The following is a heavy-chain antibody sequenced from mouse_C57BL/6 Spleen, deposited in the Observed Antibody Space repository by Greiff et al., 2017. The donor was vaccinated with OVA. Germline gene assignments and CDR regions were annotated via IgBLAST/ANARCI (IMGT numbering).Heavy chain of an antibody. V-gene: IGHV3-6*01. J-gene: IGHJ3*01. D-gene: IGHD2-4*01. Sequence: EVQLQESGPGLVKPSQSLSLTCSVTGYSITSGYYWNWIRQFPGNKLEWMGYISYDGSNNYNPSLKNRISITRDTYKNQFFLKLKTVTNEDTATYYCAREAYDYDWFAYWGQGTLVTVSA. CDR3: AREAYDYDWFAY. CDR2: ISYDGSN. CDR1: GYSITSGYY.